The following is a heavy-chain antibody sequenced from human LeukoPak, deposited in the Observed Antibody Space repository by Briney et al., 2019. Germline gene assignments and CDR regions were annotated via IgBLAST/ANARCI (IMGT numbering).Heavy chain of an antibody. CDR1: GFTFSTYS. V-gene: IGHV3-21*06. CDR2: VTSSSGYI. Sequence: GGSLRLSCAASGFTFSTYSMTWIRQAPGKGLEWVSSVTSSSGYIYYADSVKGRFTISRDNAKSSLYLQMSSLRVEDTAVYFCARDSWTIAAAGTHFDHWGQGTLVTVSS. D-gene: IGHD6-25*01. J-gene: IGHJ4*02. CDR3: ARDSWTIAAAGTHFDH.